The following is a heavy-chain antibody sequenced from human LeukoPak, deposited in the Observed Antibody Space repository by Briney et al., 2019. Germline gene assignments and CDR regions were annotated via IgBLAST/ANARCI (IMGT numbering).Heavy chain of an antibody. CDR2: ISGSGDTT. Sequence: GGSLRLSCAASGFAFSSYAMSWVRQAPGKGLEWVSVISGSGDTTYYADSVKGRFTISRDNSKNTLYLRMNSLRAEDTAVYYCAREPAHCGRDCRSLSDYWGQGTLVTVSS. CDR1: GFAFSSYA. J-gene: IGHJ4*02. V-gene: IGHV3-23*01. D-gene: IGHD2-21*02. CDR3: AREPAHCGRDCRSLSDY.